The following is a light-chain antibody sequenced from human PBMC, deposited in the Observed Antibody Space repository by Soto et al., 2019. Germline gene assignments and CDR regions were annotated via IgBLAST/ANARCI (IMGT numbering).Light chain of an antibody. J-gene: IGKJ4*01. Sequence: DIQMTQSPSSVSASVGDRVTITCRASQGISSRLAWYQQKPGKAPKLLISAASSLQSGVPSRFSGSASGTDFTLTISSLQPEVFATYYCQQANSFPLTFGGGTKVEIK. CDR2: AAS. CDR1: QGISSR. V-gene: IGKV1D-12*01. CDR3: QQANSFPLT.